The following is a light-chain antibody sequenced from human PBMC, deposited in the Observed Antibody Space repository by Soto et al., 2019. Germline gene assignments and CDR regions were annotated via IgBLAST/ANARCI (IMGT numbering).Light chain of an antibody. J-gene: IGKJ4*01. CDR1: QSVSSGY. V-gene: IGKV3D-20*01. CDR3: QQYSRSPT. Sequence: EIVLTQSPATLSLSPGERATLSCGASQSVSSGYLAWYQQKPGLAPRLLIYDASSRATGTPDRFSGSGSGTDFILTISRLEPEDFAVYYCQQYSRSPTFGGGTKV. CDR2: DAS.